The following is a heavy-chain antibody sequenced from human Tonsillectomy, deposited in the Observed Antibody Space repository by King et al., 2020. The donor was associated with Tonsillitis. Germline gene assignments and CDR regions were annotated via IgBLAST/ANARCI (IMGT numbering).Heavy chain of an antibody. CDR1: GYSISSGYH. Sequence: QLQESGPGLVKPSETLSLTCAVSGYSISSGYHWGWIRQPPGKGLEWIGSIYHSGSTNYNPSLKSRVTISVDTSKNQFSLKLSSVTAADTAVYYGAGVEATVDPVTMIVVVARHDACDIWGQGTMVTVSS. D-gene: IGHD3-22*01. CDR2: IYHSGST. J-gene: IGHJ3*02. CDR3: AGVEATVDPVTMIVVVARHDACDI. V-gene: IGHV4-38-2*01.